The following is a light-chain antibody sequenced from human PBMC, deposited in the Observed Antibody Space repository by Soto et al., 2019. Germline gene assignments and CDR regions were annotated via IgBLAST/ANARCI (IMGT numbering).Light chain of an antibody. CDR1: SDDVGGYNY. CDR2: DVT. J-gene: IGLJ1*01. Sequence: QSVLTQPASVSGSPGQSITISCTGTSDDVGGYNYVSWYQQLPGKAPKLVIYDVTHRPSGVSNRFSGSRSGNTASLTISGLQAEDEADYYCTSFTRGSITYVLGTGTKVTVL. CDR3: TSFTRGSITYV. V-gene: IGLV2-14*01.